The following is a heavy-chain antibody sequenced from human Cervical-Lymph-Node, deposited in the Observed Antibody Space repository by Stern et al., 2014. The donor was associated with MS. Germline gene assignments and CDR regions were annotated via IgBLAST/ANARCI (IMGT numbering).Heavy chain of an antibody. Sequence: QVQLQESGPGLLKPSETLSLTCTVSGGSISSSNSHWGWIRQTPGKGLEWIXRIRYGGTTYYNPSLKSRVTISVDTSNNQVSLTVPAGPAADTAVYYCARHARGYCTSTSCYADWXXXWGQGTQVTVS. CDR3: ARHARGYCTSTSCYADWXXX. CDR1: GGSISSSNSH. D-gene: IGHD2-2*03. CDR2: IRYGGTT. J-gene: IGHJ5*02. V-gene: IGHV4-39*01.